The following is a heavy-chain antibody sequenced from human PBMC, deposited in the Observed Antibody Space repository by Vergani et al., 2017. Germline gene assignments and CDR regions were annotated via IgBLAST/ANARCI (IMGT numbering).Heavy chain of an antibody. J-gene: IGHJ4*02. CDR1: GFSLSTSGMR. CDR3: ARIRGYSRCFYYFHY. CDR2: IDWDDDK. V-gene: IGHV2-70*04. D-gene: IGHD6-13*01. Sequence: QVTLKESGPALVKPTQTLTLPCPFSGFSLSTSGMRVSWIRQPPGKALEWLARIDWDDDKFYSTSLKTRLTISKDTSKKQVVLTMTYMDPVDTAASFFARIRGYSRCFYYFHYWGQGTLGTVAS.